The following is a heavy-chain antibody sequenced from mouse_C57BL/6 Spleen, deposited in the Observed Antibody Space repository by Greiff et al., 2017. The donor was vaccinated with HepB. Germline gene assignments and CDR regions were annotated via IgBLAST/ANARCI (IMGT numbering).Heavy chain of an antibody. CDR1: GFTFSSYA. CDR2: ISSGGDYI. Sequence: EVKVVESGEGLVKPGGSLKLSCAASGFTFSSYAMSWVRQTPEKRLEWVAYISSGGDYIYYADTVKGRFTISRDNARNTLYLQMSSLKSEDTAMYYCTREWDEYYFDYWGQGTTLTVSS. CDR3: TREWDEYYFDY. J-gene: IGHJ2*01. V-gene: IGHV5-9-1*02. D-gene: IGHD4-1*01.